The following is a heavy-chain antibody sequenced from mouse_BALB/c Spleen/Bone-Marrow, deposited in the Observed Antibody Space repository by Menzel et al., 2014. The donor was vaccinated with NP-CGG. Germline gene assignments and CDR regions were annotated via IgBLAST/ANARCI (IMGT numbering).Heavy chain of an antibody. Sequence: VQLQQSGAVLVKPGASVKLSCKASGYSFTRYYMYWVKQRPGQGLEWIGEINPSNGGTNFNEKFKSKATLAVDKSSSTAYMQFSSLTSEDSAVYYCTRSNYGYWYFDVWGAGTTVTVSS. CDR2: INPSNGGT. J-gene: IGHJ1*01. CDR3: TRSNYGYWYFDV. D-gene: IGHD1-1*01. V-gene: IGHV1S81*02. CDR1: GYSFTRYY.